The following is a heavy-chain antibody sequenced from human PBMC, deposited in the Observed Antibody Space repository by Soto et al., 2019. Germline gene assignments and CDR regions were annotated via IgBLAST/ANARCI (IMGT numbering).Heavy chain of an antibody. CDR3: AREAADIVVVVAATQENWFDP. D-gene: IGHD2-15*01. J-gene: IGHJ5*02. Sequence: QVQLVESGGGLVKPGGSLRLSCAASGFTFSDYYMSWIRQAPGKGLEWVSYISSSGSTIYYADSVKGRCTISRDNAKNXLXRXKNSRRAEDTAVYYCAREAADIVVVVAATQENWFDPWGQGTLVTVSS. CDR2: ISSSGSTI. V-gene: IGHV3-11*01. CDR1: GFTFSDYY.